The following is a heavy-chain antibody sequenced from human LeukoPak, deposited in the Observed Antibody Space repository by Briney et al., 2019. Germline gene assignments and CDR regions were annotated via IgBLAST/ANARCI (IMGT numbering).Heavy chain of an antibody. Sequence: ASVKVSCKASGGTFSSYAISWVRQAPGQGLEWMGGIIPIFGTANYAQKFQGRVTITTDESTSTAYMELSSLRSEDTAVYYCARDHCSSTSCLPRDYYMDVWGKGTTVTVSS. V-gene: IGHV1-69*05. CDR3: ARDHCSSTSCLPRDYYMDV. CDR2: IIPIFGTA. CDR1: GGTFSSYA. D-gene: IGHD2-2*01. J-gene: IGHJ6*03.